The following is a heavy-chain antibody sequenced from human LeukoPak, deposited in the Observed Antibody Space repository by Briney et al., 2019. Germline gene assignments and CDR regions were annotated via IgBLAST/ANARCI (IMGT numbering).Heavy chain of an antibody. CDR3: ARGGGDTDFDY. J-gene: IGHJ4*02. Sequence: SSETLSLTCAVSGYSISSGYYWGWIRPPPGKGLEWIGRIYHSGSTYYNPSLKSRVTISVDTSKNQFSLKLSSVTAADTAVYYCARGGGDTDFDYWGQGTLVTVSS. V-gene: IGHV4-38-2*01. D-gene: IGHD5-18*01. CDR1: GYSISSGYY. CDR2: IYHSGST.